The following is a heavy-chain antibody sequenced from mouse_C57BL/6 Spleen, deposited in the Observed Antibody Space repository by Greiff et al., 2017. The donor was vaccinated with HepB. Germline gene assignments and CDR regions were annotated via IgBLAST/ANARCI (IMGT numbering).Heavy chain of an antibody. D-gene: IGHD2-3*01. V-gene: IGHV1-18*01. Sequence: VQLQQSGPELVKPGASVKIPCKASGYTFTDYNMDWVKQSHGKSLEWIGDINPNNGGTIYNQKFKGKATLTVDKSSSTAYMELRSLTSEDTAVYYCARRALYDGYYEFAYWGQGTLVTVSA. CDR3: ARRALYDGYYEFAY. CDR2: INPNNGGT. CDR1: GYTFTDYN. J-gene: IGHJ3*01.